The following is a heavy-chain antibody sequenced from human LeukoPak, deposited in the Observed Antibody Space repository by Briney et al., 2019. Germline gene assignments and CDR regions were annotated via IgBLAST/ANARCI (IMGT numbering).Heavy chain of an antibody. CDR3: ARDTDGSLDY. V-gene: IGHV3-7*01. CDR2: IKQDGSTR. Sequence: PGGSLRLSCAASGFTFTKSWMAWVRQAPGKGMEWVANIKQDGSTRHYADSLRSRFTISRDNPKNSLYLQMSSLRADDTAVYYCARDTDGSLDYWGQGILVTVAS. CDR1: GFTFTKSW. J-gene: IGHJ4*02. D-gene: IGHD1-26*01.